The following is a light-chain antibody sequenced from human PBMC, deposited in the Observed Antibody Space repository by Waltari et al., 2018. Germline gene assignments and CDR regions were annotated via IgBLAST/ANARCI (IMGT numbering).Light chain of an antibody. CDR1: QSVSSN. J-gene: IGKJ2*01. Sequence: IVMTQSPATLSVSPGERATLSCRASQSVSSNVAWYQQKPGQATRLLIYDASTRATDIPARFSGSGSGTEFTLTISSLQSEDFAVYYCQQYNDWPPMYTFGQGTKLEI. CDR2: DAS. CDR3: QQYNDWPPMYT. V-gene: IGKV3-15*01.